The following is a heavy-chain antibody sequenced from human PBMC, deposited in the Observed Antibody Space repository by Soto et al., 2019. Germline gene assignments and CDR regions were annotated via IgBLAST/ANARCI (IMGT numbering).Heavy chain of an antibody. Sequence: EVQLLESGGGLVQPGGSLRLSCAASGFTFSTFDMTWVRQPPGKGLEWVSLIRGSSGSTYYADSVKGRFTTSKDISKNTLYLQMNSPRAEDTALYFCVKGAWLDYWGQGNMVTVSS. CDR3: VKGAWLDY. CDR2: IRGSSGST. V-gene: IGHV3-23*01. CDR1: GFTFSTFD. J-gene: IGHJ4*02.